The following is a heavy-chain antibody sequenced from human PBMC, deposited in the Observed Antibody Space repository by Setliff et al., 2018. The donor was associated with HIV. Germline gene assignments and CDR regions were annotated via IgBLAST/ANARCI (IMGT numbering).Heavy chain of an antibody. CDR2: INHSGST. D-gene: IGHD5-12*01. J-gene: IGHJ3*02. CDR3: ARVGGEMATIAGAFDI. CDR1: GGSFSDYY. V-gene: IGHV4-34*01. Sequence: PSETLSLTCAVYGGSFSDYYWNWIRQPPGKGLEWIGEINHSGSTNYNPSLKSRVTISLDTSKNQFSLKLSSVTAADTAVYYCARVGGEMATIAGAFDIWGQGTMVTVS.